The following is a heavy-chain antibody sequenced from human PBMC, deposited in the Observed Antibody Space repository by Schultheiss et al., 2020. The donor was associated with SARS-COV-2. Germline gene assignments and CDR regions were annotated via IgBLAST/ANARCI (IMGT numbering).Heavy chain of an antibody. CDR3: AKIRGDPDAFDI. CDR1: GFTFSTHA. CDR2: ISYDGSTT. Sequence: GGSLRLSCAASGFTFSTHAMHWVRQAPGKGLEWVAVISYDGSTTFYEDSVKGHFTISRDDSKSTLFLQMNSLRAEDTAVYYCAKIRGDPDAFDIWGQGTTVTVSS. V-gene: IGHV3-30-3*02. D-gene: IGHD2-21*02. J-gene: IGHJ3*02.